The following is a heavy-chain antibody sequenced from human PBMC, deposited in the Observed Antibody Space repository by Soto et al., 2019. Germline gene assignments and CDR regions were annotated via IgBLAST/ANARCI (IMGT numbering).Heavy chain of an antibody. CDR2: TYYRSKWYN. J-gene: IGHJ6*02. V-gene: IGHV6-1*01. Sequence: SQTLSLTCAISGDSVSSNSAAWNWIRQSPSRGLEWLGRTYYRSKWYNDYAVSVKSRITINPDTSKNQFSLQLNSVTPEDTAVYYCARVGAEGKLAVAAYYYYGMHVWGPGTTVTVYS. D-gene: IGHD6-19*01. CDR3: ARVGAEGKLAVAAYYYYGMHV. CDR1: GDSVSSNSAA.